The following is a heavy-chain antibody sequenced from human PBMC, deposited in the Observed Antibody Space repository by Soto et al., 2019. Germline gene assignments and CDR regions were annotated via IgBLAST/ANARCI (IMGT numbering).Heavy chain of an antibody. CDR2: INAGNGNT. CDR1: GYTFTSYS. Sequence: GASVKASCKASGYTFTSYSMRSVRQAPGQRLEWMGWINAGNGNTKYSQKFQGRVTITRDTSASTAYMELSSLRSEDTAVYYCAHSYSSGVNWFDPWGQGTLVTVS. D-gene: IGHD6-19*01. CDR3: AHSYSSGVNWFDP. J-gene: IGHJ5*02. V-gene: IGHV1-3*01.